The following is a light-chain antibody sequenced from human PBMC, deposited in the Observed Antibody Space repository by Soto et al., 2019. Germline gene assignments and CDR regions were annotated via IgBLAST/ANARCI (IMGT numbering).Light chain of an antibody. V-gene: IGLV1-40*01. Sequence: QSALTQPPSVSGAPGQGVTISCTGSSSNLGAGFDVHWYQQLPGTAPKLLMYGNNNRPSGVPDRFSGSRSGTSASLAITGLQTEDEGDYYCLSYDSSLRGWVFGGGTKVTVL. CDR1: SSNLGAGFD. CDR3: LSYDSSLRGWV. CDR2: GNN. J-gene: IGLJ3*02.